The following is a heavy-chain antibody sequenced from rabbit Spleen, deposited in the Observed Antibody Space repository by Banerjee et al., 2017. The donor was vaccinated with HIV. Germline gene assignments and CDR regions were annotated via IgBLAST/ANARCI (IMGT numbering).Heavy chain of an antibody. Sequence: QEQLKETGGGLVQPGGSLTLTCKASGFSFSDRDVMCWVRQAPGKGLEWIACINTATGKAVYASWAKGRFTISKTSSTTVTLQMTSLTAADTATYFCARDTGSSFSTYGMDLWGPGTLVTVS. CDR1: GFSFSDRDV. CDR2: INTATGKA. J-gene: IGHJ6*01. CDR3: ARDTGSSFSTYGMDL. V-gene: IGHV1S45*01. D-gene: IGHD8-1*01.